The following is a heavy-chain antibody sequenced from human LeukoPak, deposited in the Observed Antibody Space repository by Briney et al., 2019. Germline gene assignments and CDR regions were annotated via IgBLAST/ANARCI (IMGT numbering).Heavy chain of an antibody. CDR3: ATAVGVRGVTRPDY. Sequence: GGSLRLSYAASGFTFSSYSMDWVRQAPGKGLEWVSSISSSSSYIYYADSVKGRFTISRDNAKNSLYLQMNSLRAEDTAVYYCATAVGVRGVTRPDYWGQGTLVTVSS. D-gene: IGHD3-10*01. CDR1: GFTFSSYS. V-gene: IGHV3-21*01. CDR2: ISSSSSYI. J-gene: IGHJ4*02.